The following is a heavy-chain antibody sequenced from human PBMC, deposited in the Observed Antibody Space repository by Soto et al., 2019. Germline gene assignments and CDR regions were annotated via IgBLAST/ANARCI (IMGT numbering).Heavy chain of an antibody. CDR2: IYYSGST. D-gene: IGHD3-22*01. J-gene: IGHJ3*02. Sequence: TLSLTCTVSGGSISSGDYYWSWIRQPPGKGLEWIGYIYYSGSTYYNPSLKSRVTISVDTSKNQFSLKLSSVTAADTAVYYCARDHYYDSSGYYHDAFDIWGQGTMVTVSS. V-gene: IGHV4-30-4*01. CDR3: ARDHYYDSSGYYHDAFDI. CDR1: GGSISSGDYY.